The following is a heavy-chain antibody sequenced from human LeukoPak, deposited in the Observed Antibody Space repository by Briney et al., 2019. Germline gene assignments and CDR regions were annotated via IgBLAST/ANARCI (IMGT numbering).Heavy chain of an antibody. CDR3: AKEATPIRYCSSTSCLMGALFGVAPIDI. Sequence: PGGSLRLSCAASGFTFSSYAMSWVRQAPGKGLEWVSAISGSGGSTYYADSVKGRFTISRDNSKNTLYLQMNSLRAEDTAVYYCAKEATPIRYCSSTSCLMGALFGVAPIDIWGQGTMVTVSS. V-gene: IGHV3-23*01. D-gene: IGHD2-2*01. CDR2: ISGSGGST. J-gene: IGHJ3*02. CDR1: GFTFSSYA.